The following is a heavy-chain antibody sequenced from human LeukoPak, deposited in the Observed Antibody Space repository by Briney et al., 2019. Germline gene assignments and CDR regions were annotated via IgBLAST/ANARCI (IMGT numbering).Heavy chain of an antibody. CDR1: GFTFSSYG. Sequence: PGGSLRLSCAASGFTFSSYGMHWVRQAPGKGLEWVAVISYDGSNKYYADSVKGRFTISRDNSKNTLYLQMNSLRAEDTAVYYCAKELRGYSYGLRNNWFDPWGQRTLVTVSS. J-gene: IGHJ5*02. D-gene: IGHD5-18*01. CDR3: AKELRGYSYGLRNNWFDP. V-gene: IGHV3-30*18. CDR2: ISYDGSNK.